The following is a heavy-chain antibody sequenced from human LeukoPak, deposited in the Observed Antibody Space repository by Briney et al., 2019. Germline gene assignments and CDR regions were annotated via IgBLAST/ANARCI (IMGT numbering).Heavy chain of an antibody. CDR3: AKDESSGYSSGWSVFDY. CDR2: ISSSSSYI. CDR1: GFTFSSYS. Sequence: KTGGSLRLSCAASGFTFSSYSMNWVRQAPGKGLEWVSSISSSSSYIYYADSVKGRFTISRDNAKNSLYLQMNSLRAEDMALYYCAKDESSGYSSGWSVFDYWGQGTLVTVSS. J-gene: IGHJ4*02. D-gene: IGHD6-19*01. V-gene: IGHV3-21*04.